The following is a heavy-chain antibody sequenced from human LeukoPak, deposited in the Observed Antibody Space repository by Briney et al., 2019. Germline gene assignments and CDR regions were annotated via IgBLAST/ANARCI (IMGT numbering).Heavy chain of an antibody. D-gene: IGHD1-14*01. CDR1: GYTFTDFG. Sequence: ASVKVSCKASGYTFTDFGFIWVRQAPGQGLEWMGWVSTYNGDTDYVKKFQDRVTMTTESSTQTTFMELRNLRSDDTAVYYCARAESMALYFLYWGQGTLVSVSS. CDR3: ARAESMALYFLY. V-gene: IGHV1-18*01. CDR2: VSTYNGDT. J-gene: IGHJ1*01.